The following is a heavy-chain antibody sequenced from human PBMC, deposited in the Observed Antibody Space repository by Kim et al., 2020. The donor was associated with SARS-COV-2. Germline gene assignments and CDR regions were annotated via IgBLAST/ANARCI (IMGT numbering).Heavy chain of an antibody. D-gene: IGHD6-13*01. Sequence: SETLSLTCTVSGGSISSYYWSWIRQPPGKGLEWIGYIYYSGSTNYNPSLKSRVTISVDTSKNQFSLKLSSVTAADTAVYYCARHEYSSSWYEGPDYYYYMDVWGKGTTVTVSS. CDR2: IYYSGST. CDR3: ARHEYSSSWYEGPDYYYYMDV. CDR1: GGSISSYY. V-gene: IGHV4-59*01. J-gene: IGHJ6*03.